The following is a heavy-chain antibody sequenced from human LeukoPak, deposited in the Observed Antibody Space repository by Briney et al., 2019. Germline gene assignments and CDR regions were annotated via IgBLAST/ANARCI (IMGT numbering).Heavy chain of an antibody. Sequence: PSETPSLTCTVSGGSISFYYWNWIRQPPGKGLEWIGYISYSGSTNYNPSLKSRVTISVDTSKNQFSLKLSSLTAADTAVYYCARDREEVILDYWGQGTMLT. CDR3: ARDREEVILDY. V-gene: IGHV4-59*01. CDR1: GGSISFYY. CDR2: ISYSGST. D-gene: IGHD3-22*01. J-gene: IGHJ4*02.